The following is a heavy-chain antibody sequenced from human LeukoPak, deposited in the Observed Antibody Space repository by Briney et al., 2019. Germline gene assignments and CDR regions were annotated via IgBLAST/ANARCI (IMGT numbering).Heavy chain of an antibody. CDR2: ISWNSGSI. CDR3: AKDKGGFVAAAGYFDY. D-gene: IGHD6-13*01. J-gene: IGHJ4*02. V-gene: IGHV3-9*03. Sequence: GGSLRLSCAASGFTFDDYAMHWVRQAPGKGLEWVSGISWNSGSIGYADSVKGRFTISRDNAKNSLYLQMNSLRAEDMALYYCAKDKGGFVAAAGYFDYWGQGTLVTVSS. CDR1: GFTFDDYA.